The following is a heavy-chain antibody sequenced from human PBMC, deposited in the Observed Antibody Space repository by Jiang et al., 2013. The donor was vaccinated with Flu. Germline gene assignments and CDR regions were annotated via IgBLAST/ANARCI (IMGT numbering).Heavy chain of an antibody. CDR2: IIPILGIA. CDR1: GGTFSSYA. V-gene: IGHV1-69*04. J-gene: IGHJ4*02. D-gene: IGHD3-22*01. Sequence: GAEVKKPGSSVKVSCKASGGTFSSYAISWVRQAPGQGLEWMGRIIPILGIANYAQKFQGRVTITADKSTSTAYMELSSLRSEDTAVYYCLYYYDSSGYQAYFDYWGQGTLVTVSS. CDR3: LYYYDSSGYQAYFDY.